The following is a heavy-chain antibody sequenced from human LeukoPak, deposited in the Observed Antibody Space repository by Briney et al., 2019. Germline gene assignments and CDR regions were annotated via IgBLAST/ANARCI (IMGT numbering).Heavy chain of an antibody. CDR1: GGSISGYY. D-gene: IGHD5-18*01. J-gene: IGHJ6*02. Sequence: SETLSLTCTVSGGSISGYYLSWIRQSPGKGLEWIGYIYDTGSTNYNPSLKSRVIMSVDTSRTQVSLRVRSVTAADTAVYYCARGWDTGYGYYGMDVWGQGTTVTVSS. CDR3: ARGWDTGYGYYGMDV. V-gene: IGHV4-59*01. CDR2: IYDTGST.